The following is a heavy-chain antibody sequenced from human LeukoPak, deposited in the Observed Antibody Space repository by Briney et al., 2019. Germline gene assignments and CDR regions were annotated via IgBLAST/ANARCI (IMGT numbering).Heavy chain of an antibody. CDR3: AARGKYNY. Sequence: GSLRLSCAASGFTLSGYWMNWVRQAPGKGLEWVANINLGGSAKLYVDSVKGRFTISRDNAKNSLDLQMNSLKVEDTAVYYCAARGKYNYWGQGTLVTVSS. CDR2: INLGGSAK. J-gene: IGHJ4*02. CDR1: GFTLSGYW. D-gene: IGHD1-1*01. V-gene: IGHV3-7*01.